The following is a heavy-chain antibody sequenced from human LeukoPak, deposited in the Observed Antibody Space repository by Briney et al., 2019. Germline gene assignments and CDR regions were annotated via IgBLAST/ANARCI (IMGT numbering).Heavy chain of an antibody. V-gene: IGHV3-23*01. D-gene: IGHD6-13*01. Sequence: GGSLRLSCAASGFTFSSYAMSWVRQAPGKGLEWVSAISGSGGSTYYADSVKGRFTISRDNAKNSLYLQMNSLRAEDTALYHCARGASSFDYWGQGTLVTVSS. CDR2: ISGSGGST. CDR3: ARGASSFDY. CDR1: GFTFSSYA. J-gene: IGHJ4*02.